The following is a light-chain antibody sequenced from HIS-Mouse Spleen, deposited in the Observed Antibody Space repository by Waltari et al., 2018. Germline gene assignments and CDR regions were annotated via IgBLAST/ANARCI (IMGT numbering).Light chain of an antibody. CDR3: YSTDSSGNHRV. CDR1: ALPKKS. V-gene: IGLV3-10*01. J-gene: IGLJ2*01. Sequence: SYELTQPPSVSVSPGQTARITCPGDALPKKSDYWYQQKSGQAPGLVIYEDSKRPSGIPERFSGSSSGTMATLTISGAQVEDEADYYCYSTDSSGNHRVFGGGTKLTVL. CDR2: EDS.